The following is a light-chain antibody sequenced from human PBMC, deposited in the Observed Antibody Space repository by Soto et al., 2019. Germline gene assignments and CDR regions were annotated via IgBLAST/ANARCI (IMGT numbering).Light chain of an antibody. CDR2: DVS. V-gene: IGLV2-14*03. J-gene: IGLJ2*01. CDR1: SSDVGGYNY. CDR3: SSYTSSSTYVV. Sequence: QSALTQPASVSGSPGQSITISCTGTSSDVGGYNYVSWYQQHPGKAPKLMIYDVSNRPSWVSNRFSGSKSGNTASLTISGLQAEDGADYYCSSYTSSSTYVVVGGGTKLTVL.